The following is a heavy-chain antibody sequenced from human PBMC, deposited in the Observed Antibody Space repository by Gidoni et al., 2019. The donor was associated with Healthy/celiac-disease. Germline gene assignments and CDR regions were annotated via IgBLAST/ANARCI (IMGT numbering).Heavy chain of an antibody. CDR3: ARQVELYHKDAFDI. D-gene: IGHD1-7*01. Sequence: QVQLQESGPGLVKPSQTLSLTCTVSGGSISSGGYYWSWIRQHPGKGLEWIGYIYYSGSTYYNPSLKSRVTISVDTSKNQFSLKLSSVTAADTAVYYCARQVELYHKDAFDIWGQGTMVTVSS. J-gene: IGHJ3*02. CDR1: GGSISSGGYY. CDR2: IYYSGST. V-gene: IGHV4-31*03.